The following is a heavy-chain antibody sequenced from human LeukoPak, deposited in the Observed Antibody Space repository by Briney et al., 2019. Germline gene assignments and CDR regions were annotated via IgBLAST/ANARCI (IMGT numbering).Heavy chain of an antibody. Sequence: GGSLRLSCAASGFTFSSYSMNWVRQAPGKGPEWVSSISSISSYIYYADSVKGRFTISRDNAKNSLYLQMNSLRAEDTAVYYCASTYGDYSYYYYYYGMDVWGQGTTVTVSS. J-gene: IGHJ6*02. CDR2: ISSISSYI. CDR1: GFTFSSYS. CDR3: ASTYGDYSYYYYYYGMDV. V-gene: IGHV3-21*01. D-gene: IGHD4-17*01.